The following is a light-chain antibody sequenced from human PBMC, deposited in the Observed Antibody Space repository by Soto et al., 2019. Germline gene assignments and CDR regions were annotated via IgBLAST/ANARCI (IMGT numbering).Light chain of an antibody. CDR1: QSVSSNY. J-gene: IGKJ1*01. CDR3: QQYGSSPWT. Sequence: EIVLTQSPGTLSLSPGERATLSCRASQSVSSNYLAWYQQKPGQAPRPLIYGASSRATGIPDRFSGSGAGKDFTLTISRLESEDFAVYYCQQYGSSPWTFGQGTKVDIK. CDR2: GAS. V-gene: IGKV3-20*01.